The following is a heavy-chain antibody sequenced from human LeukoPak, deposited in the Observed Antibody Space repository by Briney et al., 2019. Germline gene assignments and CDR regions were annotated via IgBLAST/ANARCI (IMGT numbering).Heavy chain of an antibody. CDR1: GFTFSSYW. D-gene: IGHD2-15*01. J-gene: IGHJ4*02. CDR3: ARVGCSGGSCYDFDY. Sequence: SGGSLRLSCAASGFTFSSYWMTWVRQAPGKGLEWVSSISSSSSYIYYADSVKGRFTISRDNAKNSLYLQMNSLRAEDTAVYYCARVGCSGGSCYDFDYWGQGTLVTVSS. V-gene: IGHV3-21*01. CDR2: ISSSSSYI.